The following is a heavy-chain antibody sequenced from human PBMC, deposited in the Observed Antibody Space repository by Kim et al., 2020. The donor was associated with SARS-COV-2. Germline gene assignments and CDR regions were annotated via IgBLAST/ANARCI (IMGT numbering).Heavy chain of an antibody. Sequence: GGSLRLSCAASGFTFSIYGMHWVRQAPGKGLEWVAVISYDGSFKTYSDSVKGRFTISRDNSKNTLSLQMNSLRAEDTAMYHCAKGVRYDILGVNDYWGQG. D-gene: IGHD3-9*01. CDR1: GFTFSIYG. CDR2: ISYDGSFK. J-gene: IGHJ4*02. V-gene: IGHV3-30*18. CDR3: AKGVRYDILGVNDY.